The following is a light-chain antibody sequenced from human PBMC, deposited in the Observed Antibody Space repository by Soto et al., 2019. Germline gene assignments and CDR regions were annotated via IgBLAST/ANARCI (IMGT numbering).Light chain of an antibody. Sequence: QSVLTQPASVSGCPGQSITISCTGTTSDVGGYNYVSWFQQHPGKAPKLIIYDVSDRPSGVSNRFSGSKSGNTASLTISGLQAEDEADYFCSSYTSSTTPYVFGTGTKVTVL. CDR2: DVS. V-gene: IGLV2-14*01. J-gene: IGLJ1*01. CDR1: TSDVGGYNY. CDR3: SSYTSSTTPYV.